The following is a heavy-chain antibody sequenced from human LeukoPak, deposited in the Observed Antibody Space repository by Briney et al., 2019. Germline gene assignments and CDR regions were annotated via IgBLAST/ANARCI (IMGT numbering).Heavy chain of an antibody. V-gene: IGHV3-74*01. CDR1: GFTFSSYW. D-gene: IGHD6-6*01. Sequence: GGSLTLSCAASGFTFSSYWLHWVRQAPGKGLVWVSRINSDGSSTNYADPVRGRFSISRDNAKNTLYLQMNSLRAEDTAVYYCARGLSGYASSLGYWGQGNLVTVSA. CDR2: INSDGSST. CDR3: ARGLSGYASSLGY. J-gene: IGHJ4*02.